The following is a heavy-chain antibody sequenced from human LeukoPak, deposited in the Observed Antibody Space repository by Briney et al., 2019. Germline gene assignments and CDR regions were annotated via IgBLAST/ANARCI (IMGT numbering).Heavy chain of an antibody. Sequence: SETLSLTCTVSGGSISSYYWSWIRQSPGKGLQWIGYIFYSGSTNYNPSLKSRVTISVDTSKNQFSLNLTSVTAADTALYYCARGPTRYHFDYWGQGTLVTVSS. CDR3: ARGPTRYHFDY. D-gene: IGHD1-1*01. V-gene: IGHV4-59*01. J-gene: IGHJ4*02. CDR1: GGSISSYY. CDR2: IFYSGST.